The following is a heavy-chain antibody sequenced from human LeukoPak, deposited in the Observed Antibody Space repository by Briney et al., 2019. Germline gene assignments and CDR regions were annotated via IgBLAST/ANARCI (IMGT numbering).Heavy chain of an antibody. Sequence: GGSLRLSCAASGFTFSSYSMNWVRQAPGKGLEWVSHTNGGGDVTHYVDSVKGRFTISRDNSKNTLYLQMNSLRAEDTAVYYCATGWLTGGGFDPWGQGTVVTVSS. J-gene: IGHJ5*02. CDR2: TNGGGDVT. CDR3: ATGWLTGGGFDP. V-gene: IGHV3-23*01. CDR1: GFTFSSYS. D-gene: IGHD3-9*01.